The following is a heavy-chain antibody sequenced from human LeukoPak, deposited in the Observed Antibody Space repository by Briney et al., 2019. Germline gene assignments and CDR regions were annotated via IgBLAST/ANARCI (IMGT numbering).Heavy chain of an antibody. Sequence: GAPVKVSCKASGGTFSSYAISWVRQAPGQGLEWMGRIIPILGIANYAQKFQGRVTITADKSTSTAYMELSSLRSEDTAVYYCARGHGVVATTPPAFDIWGQGTMVTVSS. J-gene: IGHJ3*02. V-gene: IGHV1-69*04. CDR3: ARGHGVVATTPPAFDI. CDR1: GGTFSSYA. CDR2: IIPILGIA. D-gene: IGHD5-12*01.